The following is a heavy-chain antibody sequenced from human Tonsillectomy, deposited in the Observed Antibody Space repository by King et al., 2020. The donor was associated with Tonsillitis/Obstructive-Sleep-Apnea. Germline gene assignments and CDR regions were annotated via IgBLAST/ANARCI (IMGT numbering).Heavy chain of an antibody. J-gene: IGHJ5*02. Sequence: VQLVESGGGLVQPGRYLRLSCAASGFTFDDYAIHWVRQAPGKGLEWVSGISWNSGSIVYADSVKGRFTISRDNAKNSLYLQMNTLRAEDTAFYYCAKAQSHEVLHSYFDPWGQGTLVTVSS. CDR1: GFTFDDYA. D-gene: IGHD5-18*01. V-gene: IGHV3-9*01. CDR2: ISWNSGSI. CDR3: AKAQSHEVLHSYFDP.